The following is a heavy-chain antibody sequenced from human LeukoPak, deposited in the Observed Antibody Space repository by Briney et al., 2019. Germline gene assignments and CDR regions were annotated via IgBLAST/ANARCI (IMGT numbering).Heavy chain of an antibody. CDR2: IYTSGST. J-gene: IGHJ6*03. D-gene: IGHD2-2*02. V-gene: IGHV4-4*07. CDR1: GGSISSYY. CDR3: ARDHPEIVVVPAAIVYYMDV. Sequence: PETLSLTCTVSGGSISSYYWSWIRQPAGKGLEWIGRIYTSGSTNYNPSLKSRVTMSVDTSKNQFSLKLSSVTAADTAVYYCARDHPEIVVVPAAIVYYMDVWGKGTTVTVSS.